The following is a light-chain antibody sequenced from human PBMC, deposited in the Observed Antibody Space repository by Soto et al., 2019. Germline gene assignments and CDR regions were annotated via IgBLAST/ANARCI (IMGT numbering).Light chain of an antibody. Sequence: QLVLTQSPSASASLGASVKLTCTLSSGHSSYAIAWHQQQPEKGPRYLMKLNSDGSHSKGDGIPDRFSGSSSGAERYLTISSLQSEDDADYYCQTWGTGIHVFGGGTQLTVL. J-gene: IGLJ2*01. CDR3: QTWGTGIHV. CDR2: LNSDGSH. V-gene: IGLV4-69*01. CDR1: SGHSSYA.